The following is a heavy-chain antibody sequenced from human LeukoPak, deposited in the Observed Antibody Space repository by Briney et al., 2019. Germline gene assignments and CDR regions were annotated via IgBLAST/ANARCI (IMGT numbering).Heavy chain of an antibody. J-gene: IGHJ3*02. V-gene: IGHV3-53*01. D-gene: IGHD1-1*01. CDR1: GFTVSSNY. CDR3: AKGYEKYDAFDI. Sequence: GGSLRLSCAASGFTVSSNYMSWVRQAPGKGLEWVSVIYSGGSTYYADSVKGRFTISRDNSKNTLYLQMNSLRAGDTAVYYCAKGYEKYDAFDIWGQGTMVTVSS. CDR2: IYSGGST.